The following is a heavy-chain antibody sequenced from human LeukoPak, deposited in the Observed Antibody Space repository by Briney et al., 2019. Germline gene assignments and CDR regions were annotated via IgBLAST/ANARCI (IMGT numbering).Heavy chain of an antibody. CDR2: IWYDGSNK. CDR1: GFTFSSYG. Sequence: PGGSLRLSCAASGFTFSSYGMHWVRQAPGKGLEWVAVIWYDGSNKYYADSVKGRFTISRDNSKNTLYLQMNSLRAEDTAVYYCAMGESYYYDSSGYYQSAFDIWGQGTTVTVSS. J-gene: IGHJ3*02. CDR3: AMGESYYYDSSGYYQSAFDI. V-gene: IGHV3-33*01. D-gene: IGHD3-22*01.